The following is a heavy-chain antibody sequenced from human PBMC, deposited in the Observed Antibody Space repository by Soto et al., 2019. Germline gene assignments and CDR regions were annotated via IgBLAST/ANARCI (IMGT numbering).Heavy chain of an antibody. D-gene: IGHD5-12*01. CDR1: CGSISSYY. V-gene: IGHV4-59*01. CDR2: IYYSGST. Sequence: PSETLSLTCTVSCGSISSYYWSWIRQPPGKGLEWIGYIYYSGSTNYNPSLKSRVTISVDTSKNQFSLKLSSVTAADTAVYYCARDHGRDGYNLYYWGQGTLVTVSS. CDR3: ARDHGRDGYNLYY. J-gene: IGHJ4*02.